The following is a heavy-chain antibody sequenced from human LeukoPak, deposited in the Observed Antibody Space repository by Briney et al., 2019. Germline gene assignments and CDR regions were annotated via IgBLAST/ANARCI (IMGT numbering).Heavy chain of an antibody. J-gene: IGHJ3*02. CDR1: GGTFSSYA. CDR2: IIPIFGTA. CDR3: ARGRTYYDFWSYHRSDAFDI. Sequence: ASVKVSCEASGGTFSSYAISWVRQAPGQGLEWMGGIIPIFGTANYAQKFQGRVTITTDESTSTAYMELSSLRSEDTAVYYCARGRTYYDFWSYHRSDAFDIWGQGAMVTVSS. V-gene: IGHV1-69*05. D-gene: IGHD3-3*01.